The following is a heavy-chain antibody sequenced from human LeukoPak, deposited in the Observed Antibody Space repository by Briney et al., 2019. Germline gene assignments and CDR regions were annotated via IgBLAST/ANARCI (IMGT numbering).Heavy chain of an antibody. V-gene: IGHV3-7*01. Sequence: SGGSLRLSCAASGFTMSTYEMNWVRQAPGKGLEWVANIKQDGSEKYYVDSVKGRFTISRDNAKNAKNSMYLQMNSLRAEDTAVYFCAREITRGYSLQYYFDYWGQGTLVTVSS. J-gene: IGHJ4*02. D-gene: IGHD5-18*01. CDR2: IKQDGSEK. CDR1: GFTMSTYE. CDR3: AREITRGYSLQYYFDY.